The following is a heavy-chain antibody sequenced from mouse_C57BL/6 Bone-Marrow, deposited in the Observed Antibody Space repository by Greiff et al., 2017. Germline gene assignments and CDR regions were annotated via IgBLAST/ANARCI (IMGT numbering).Heavy chain of an antibody. CDR2: IDPSDSYT. CDR1: GYTFSSYW. CDR3: AREGPYCYGSGRRAY. J-gene: IGHJ3*01. D-gene: IGHD1-1*01. V-gene: IGHV1-69*01. Sequence: QVQLQQPGAELVMPGASVKLSCKASGYTFSSYWMHWVKQRPGQGLEWIGEIDPSDSYTNYNQKFKGKSTLTVDKSSSTAYMQLSSLTSEDSAVYYCAREGPYCYGSGRRAYGGQGTLITVTA.